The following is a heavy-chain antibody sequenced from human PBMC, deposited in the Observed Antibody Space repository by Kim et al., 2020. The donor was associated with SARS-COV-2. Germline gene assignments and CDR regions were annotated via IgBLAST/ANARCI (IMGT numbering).Heavy chain of an antibody. CDR3: ARSLRYFDWSERGKYYYYGMDV. Sequence: GGSLRLSCAASGFTFSSYSMNWVRQAPGKGLEWVSSISSSSSYIYYADSVKGRFTISRDNAKNSLYLQMNSLRAEDTAVYYCARSLRYFDWSERGKYYYYGMDVWGQGTTVTVSS. D-gene: IGHD3-9*01. J-gene: IGHJ6*02. CDR1: GFTFSSYS. V-gene: IGHV3-21*01. CDR2: ISSSSSYI.